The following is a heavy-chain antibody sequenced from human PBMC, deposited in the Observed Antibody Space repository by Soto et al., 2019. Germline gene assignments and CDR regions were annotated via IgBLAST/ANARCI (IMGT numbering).Heavy chain of an antibody. Sequence: EVQLVETGGGLIQPGGSLRLSCAASGFTVSSNYMSWVRQAPGKGLEWVSVIYSGGSTYYADSVKGRFTISRDNSKNTLYLQMNSLRADDTAVYYCARGDCTNGVWGLFDYWGQGTLVTVSS. CDR2: IYSGGST. V-gene: IGHV3-53*02. J-gene: IGHJ4*02. CDR3: ARGDCTNGVWGLFDY. D-gene: IGHD2-8*01. CDR1: GFTVSSNY.